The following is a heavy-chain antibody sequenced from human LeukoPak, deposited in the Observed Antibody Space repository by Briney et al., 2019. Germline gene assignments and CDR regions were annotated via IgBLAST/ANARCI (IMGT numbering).Heavy chain of an antibody. CDR3: ARDLGYSYGYGGMDV. V-gene: IGHV4-59*01. J-gene: IGHJ6*02. CDR1: GGSISSYY. D-gene: IGHD5-18*01. Sequence: SETLSLTCTVSGGSISSYYWSWIRQPPGKGLEWIGYIYYSGSTNYNPSLKSRVTISVDTSKHQFSLKLSSVTAADTAVYYCARDLGYSYGYGGMDVRGQGTTVTVYS. CDR2: IYYSGST.